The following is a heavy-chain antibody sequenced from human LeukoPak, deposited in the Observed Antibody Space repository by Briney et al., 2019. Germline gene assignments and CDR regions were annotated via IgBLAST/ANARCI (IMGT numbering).Heavy chain of an antibody. V-gene: IGHV4-34*01. Sequence: SETLSLTCAVYGGSFSGYYWSWIRQPPGKGLEWIGEINHSGSTNYIPSLKSRVTISVDTSKNQFSLKLSSVTAADTAVYYCARGSRVYYFDYWGQGTLVTVSS. CDR2: INHSGST. J-gene: IGHJ4*02. CDR3: ARGSRVYYFDY. CDR1: GGSFSGYY.